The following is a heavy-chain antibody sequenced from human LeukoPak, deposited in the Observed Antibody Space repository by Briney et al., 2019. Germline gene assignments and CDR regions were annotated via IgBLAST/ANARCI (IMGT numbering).Heavy chain of an antibody. Sequence: ASVKVSCKASGYTFTGYYMHWVRQAPGQGLEWMGWTNPNSGGTNYAQKLQGRVTMTRDTSISTAYMELSRLRSDDTAVYYCARGRIHYDPYPLFDYWGQGTLVTVSS. CDR2: TNPNSGGT. J-gene: IGHJ4*02. D-gene: IGHD3-3*01. CDR1: GYTFTGYY. V-gene: IGHV1-2*02. CDR3: ARGRIHYDPYPLFDY.